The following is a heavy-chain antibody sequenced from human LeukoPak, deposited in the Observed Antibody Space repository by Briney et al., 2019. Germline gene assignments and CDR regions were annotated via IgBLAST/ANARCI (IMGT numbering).Heavy chain of an antibody. V-gene: IGHV4-34*01. CDR1: GGSFSAYY. D-gene: IGHD5-12*01. CDR2: IYHNGNT. CDR3: ARLDISTTWYAFDY. J-gene: IGHJ4*02. Sequence: ETLSLTCAVYGGSFSAYYWSWIRQPPGKGLEWIGEIYHNGNTNYNPSLKSRVTISVDTSNNHFSLKLSSVTAADTAVYYCARLDISTTWYAFDYWGQGTLVTVSS.